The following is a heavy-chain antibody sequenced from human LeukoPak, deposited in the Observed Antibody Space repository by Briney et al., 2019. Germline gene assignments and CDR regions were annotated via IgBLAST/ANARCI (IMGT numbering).Heavy chain of an antibody. CDR3: ARDGPGIAAADY. CDR2: IYPGDSDT. J-gene: IGHJ4*02. V-gene: IGHV5-51*01. Sequence: WVRQPPGKGLEWMGIIYPGDSDTRYSPSFQGQVTISADKSISTAYLQWSGLKASDTAIYYCARDGPGIAAADYWGQGTLVTVSS. D-gene: IGHD6-13*01.